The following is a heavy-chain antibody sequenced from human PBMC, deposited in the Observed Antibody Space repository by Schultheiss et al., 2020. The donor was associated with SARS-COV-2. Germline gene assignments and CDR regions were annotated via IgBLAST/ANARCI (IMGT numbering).Heavy chain of an antibody. CDR2: ISAYNGNT. CDR1: GYTFTSYG. Sequence: ASVKVSCKASGYTFTSYGISWVRQAPGQGLEWMGWISAYNGNTNYAQKLQGRVTMTTDTSTSTAYMELRSLRSDDTAVYYCAREGAAAGHNYYYYGMDVWGQGTTVTV. J-gene: IGHJ6*02. D-gene: IGHD6-13*01. V-gene: IGHV1-18*01. CDR3: AREGAAAGHNYYYYGMDV.